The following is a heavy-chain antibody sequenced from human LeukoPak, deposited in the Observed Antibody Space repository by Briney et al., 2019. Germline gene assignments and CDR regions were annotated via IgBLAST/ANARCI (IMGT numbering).Heavy chain of an antibody. CDR2: INSDGSDT. J-gene: IGHJ4*02. D-gene: IGHD7-27*01. Sequence: GGSLRLSCAASGFTFSDYWMQWVRQAPGKGLVWVSRINSDGSDTTYADSVKGRFTISRDNAKNTLDLQMNSLRVEDTAVYYCARELYITGEQPPDYWGQGTLVTVSS. CDR3: ARELYITGEQPPDY. CDR1: GFTFSDYW. V-gene: IGHV3-74*01.